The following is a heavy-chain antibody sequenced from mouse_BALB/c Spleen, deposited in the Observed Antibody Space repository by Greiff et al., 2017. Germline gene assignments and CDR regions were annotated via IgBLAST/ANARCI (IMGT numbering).Heavy chain of an antibody. Sequence: EVKLQESGPELVKPGASVKIPCKASGYTFTDYNMDWVKQSHGKSLEWIGDINPNNGGTIYNQKFKGKATLTVDKSSSTAYMELRSLTSEDTAVYYCARGSYYGSSYLDYWGQGTTLTVSS. CDR3: ARGSYYGSSYLDY. J-gene: IGHJ2*01. CDR1: GYTFTDYN. CDR2: INPNNGGT. V-gene: IGHV1-18*01. D-gene: IGHD1-1*01.